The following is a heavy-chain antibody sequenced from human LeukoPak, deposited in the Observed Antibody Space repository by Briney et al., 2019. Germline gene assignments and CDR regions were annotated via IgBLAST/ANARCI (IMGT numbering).Heavy chain of an antibody. V-gene: IGHV4-30-2*01. Sequence: PSETLSLTCNVSGGSITSGNYYWNWIRQPPGEGLEWIAYISHSGSTYYNPSLKSRVTISVDRSNNQFSLNLNSVTAADTAVYYCARARELLFGPDAFDIWGQGTGVTVSS. CDR1: GGSITSGNYY. CDR3: ARARELLFGPDAFDI. D-gene: IGHD1-26*01. CDR2: ISHSGST. J-gene: IGHJ3*02.